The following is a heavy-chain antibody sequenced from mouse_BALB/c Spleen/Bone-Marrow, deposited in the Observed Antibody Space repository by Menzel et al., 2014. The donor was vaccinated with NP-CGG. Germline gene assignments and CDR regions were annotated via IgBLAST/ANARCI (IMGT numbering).Heavy chain of an antibody. D-gene: IGHD2-4*01. CDR2: IDPANGNT. Sequence: EVKLQESGAELVKPGASVKLSCTASGFNIKDTYMHWVKQRPEQGLERIGRIDPANGNTKYDPKFQGKATITADTSSNTAYLQLSSLTSEDTAVYYCALYYDYDVGYWGQGPTLTVSS. J-gene: IGHJ2*01. CDR3: ALYYDYDVGY. V-gene: IGHV14-3*02. CDR1: GFNIKDTY.